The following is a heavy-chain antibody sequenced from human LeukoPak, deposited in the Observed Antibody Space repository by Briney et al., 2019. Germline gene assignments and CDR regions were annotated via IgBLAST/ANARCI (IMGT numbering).Heavy chain of an antibody. CDR2: INPSGRST. V-gene: IGHV1-46*01. CDR3: AKDQGQVPGPLVVAGTYYFDY. J-gene: IGHJ4*02. CDR1: GYTFTSNH. D-gene: IGHD2-15*01. Sequence: ASVKVSCKASGYTFTSNHIHWVRQAPGQGLEWMGIINPSGRSTNYAHKFQGRVTMTSDTSTSTVYMELRSLRSEDTAVYYCAKDQGQVPGPLVVAGTYYFDYWGQGTLVTVSS.